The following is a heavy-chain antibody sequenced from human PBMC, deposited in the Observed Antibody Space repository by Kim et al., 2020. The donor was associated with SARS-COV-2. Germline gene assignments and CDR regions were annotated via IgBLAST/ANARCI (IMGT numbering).Heavy chain of an antibody. D-gene: IGHD3-3*01. CDR1: GYTFTSYD. Sequence: ASVKVSCKASGYTFTSYDINWVRQATGQGLEWMGWMNPNSGNTGYAQKFQGRVTMTRNTSISTAYMELSSLRSEDTAVYYCARGRRGLRFLEWLSDYYMDVWGKGTTVTVSS. CDR2: MNPNSGNT. V-gene: IGHV1-8*01. CDR3: ARGRRGLRFLEWLSDYYMDV. J-gene: IGHJ6*03.